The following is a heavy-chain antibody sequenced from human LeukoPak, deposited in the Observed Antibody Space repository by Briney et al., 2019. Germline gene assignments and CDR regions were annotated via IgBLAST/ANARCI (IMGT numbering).Heavy chain of an antibody. CDR2: IYSSGST. Sequence: SETLSLTCTVSGGSISRYYWSWIRQPPGKGLEWIGYIYSSGSTNYNLSLKSRLTISVDASKNQFSLKLTSVTAADTAVYYCARAYYYGSGSYGLDYWGQGTLVTVSS. J-gene: IGHJ4*02. V-gene: IGHV4-59*01. CDR1: GGSISRYY. CDR3: ARAYYYGSGSYGLDY. D-gene: IGHD3-10*01.